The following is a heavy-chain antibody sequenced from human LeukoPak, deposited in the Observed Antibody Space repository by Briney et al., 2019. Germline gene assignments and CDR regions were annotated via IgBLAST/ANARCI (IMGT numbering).Heavy chain of an antibody. Sequence: SETLSLTCNVSGGSIRGYYWSWIRQPPGKGLEWIGYIYSSGSTNYNPSLKSRVTISVDTSKNQFSLKLSSVTAADTAVYYCARRQTRWELLRTSGTGWFDPWGQGTLVTVSS. CDR3: ARRQTRWELLRTSGTGWFDP. J-gene: IGHJ5*02. CDR2: IYSSGST. CDR1: GGSIRGYY. D-gene: IGHD1-26*01. V-gene: IGHV4-59*12.